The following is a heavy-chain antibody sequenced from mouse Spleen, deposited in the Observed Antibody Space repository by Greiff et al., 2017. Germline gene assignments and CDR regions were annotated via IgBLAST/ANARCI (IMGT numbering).Heavy chain of an antibody. CDR3: ARGCYGSSHYYFDY. D-gene: IGHD1-1*01. CDR1: GYTFTSYV. Sequence: EVKLMESGPELVKPGASVKMSCKASGYTFTSYVMHWVKQKPGQGLEWIGYINPYNDGTKYNEKFKGKATLTSDKSSSTAYMELSSLTSEDSAVYYCARGCYGSSHYYFDYWGQGTTLTVSS. J-gene: IGHJ2*01. CDR2: INPYNDGT. V-gene: IGHV1-14*01.